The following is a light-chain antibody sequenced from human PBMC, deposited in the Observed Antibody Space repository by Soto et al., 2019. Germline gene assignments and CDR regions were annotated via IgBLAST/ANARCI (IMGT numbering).Light chain of an antibody. V-gene: IGLV1-51*01. CDR3: ATWDSSLRVGV. J-gene: IGLJ3*02. CDR2: EDH. CDR1: SSNIGTNY. Sequence: QSVLTQPPSVSAAPGQKVTISCSGSSSNIGTNYVSWYQHVPGTAPKLVIYEDHKRPSGIPDRVSGSKSDTSATLGITGLQTGDDAAYYCATWDSSLRVGVFGGGTKLTVL.